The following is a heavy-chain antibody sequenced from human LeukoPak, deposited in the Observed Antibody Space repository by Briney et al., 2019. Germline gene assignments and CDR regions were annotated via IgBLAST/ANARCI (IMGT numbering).Heavy chain of an antibody. D-gene: IGHD2-2*01. CDR1: GDSISSITSDY. Sequence: SETLSLTCTVSGDSISSITSDYWSWIRQPPGKGLEWIGYIHYSRATNYNPSLRSRVTISVDTSTTHFSLRLSYVTAADTAVYYCATLRGSSTAVLDYWGRGTLVTVSS. V-gene: IGHV4-61*03. CDR3: ATLRGSSTAVLDY. CDR2: IHYSRAT. J-gene: IGHJ4*02.